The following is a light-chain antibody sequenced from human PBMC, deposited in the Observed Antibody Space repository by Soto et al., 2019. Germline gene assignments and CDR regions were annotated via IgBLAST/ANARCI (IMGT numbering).Light chain of an antibody. Sequence: DIQMTQSPSSLSASIGDRVTINCRASQSIDNYVNWYQQKAGQAPKLLIYDASSLQSGVPSRFSGSGSGTDFTLTISSLQPEDFATYYCQQSYRTPRTFGPGTKVDIK. CDR3: QQSYRTPRT. CDR1: QSIDNY. CDR2: DAS. V-gene: IGKV1-39*01. J-gene: IGKJ1*01.